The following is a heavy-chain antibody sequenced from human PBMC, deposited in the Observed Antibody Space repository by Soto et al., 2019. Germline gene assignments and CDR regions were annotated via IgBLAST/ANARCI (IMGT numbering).Heavy chain of an antibody. Sequence: GGSLRLSCAASGFTFSSYAMSWVRQAPGKGLEWVSAISGSGGSTYYADSVKGRFTISRDNSKNTLYLQMNSLRAEDTAVYYCAKDFQVSVRSSGWYDYWGQGTLVTVSS. CDR2: ISGSGGST. CDR3: AKDFQVSVRSSGWYDY. D-gene: IGHD6-19*01. CDR1: GFTFSSYA. J-gene: IGHJ4*02. V-gene: IGHV3-23*01.